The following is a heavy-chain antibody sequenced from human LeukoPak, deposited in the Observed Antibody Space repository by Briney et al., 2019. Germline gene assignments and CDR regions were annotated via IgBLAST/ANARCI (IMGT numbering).Heavy chain of an antibody. CDR2: IRYDGNSK. D-gene: IGHD4-23*01. Sequence: GGSLRLFCTAAAFSISDNAMHWVRHAPARGLEWVAYIRYDGNSKNYADSVKGRFTISRDNSRDTLYLQMNSLRGDDTAVYYCTKGDDFGANTRLPKYNWFDPWGQGTLVTVSS. CDR1: AFSISDNA. CDR3: TKGDDFGANTRLPKYNWFDP. J-gene: IGHJ5*02. V-gene: IGHV3-30*02.